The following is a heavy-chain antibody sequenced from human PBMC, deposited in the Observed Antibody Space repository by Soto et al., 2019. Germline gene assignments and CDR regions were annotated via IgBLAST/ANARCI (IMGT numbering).Heavy chain of an antibody. CDR1: GGIFSTYA. CDR2: IIPLFGTP. J-gene: IGHJ4*02. D-gene: IGHD3-10*01. CDR3: GRDRDDYGSGNYYNRIDF. V-gene: IGHV1-69*01. Sequence: QVQLVQSGAEVKKPGSSVKVSCKASGGIFSTYAISWLRQAPGQGLEWMGGIIPLFGTPNYAQRFQGRVTITADESTSTAYMELSRLRSEDTAVYHCGRDRDDYGSGNYYNRIDFWGQGTLVTVSS.